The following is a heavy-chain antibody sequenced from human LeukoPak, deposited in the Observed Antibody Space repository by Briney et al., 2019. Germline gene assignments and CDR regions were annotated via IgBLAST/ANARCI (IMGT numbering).Heavy chain of an antibody. Sequence: ASVKVSCKASGYTFTSNYIHWVRQAPGQGLEWMGMIYPRDGSTSYAQKFQGRVTVTRDTSISTVYMELNSLRSDDTAVYYCARDSDFGCSGSSCYSWVYWGQGTLVTVSS. CDR2: IYPRDGST. V-gene: IGHV1-46*01. D-gene: IGHD2-15*01. CDR1: GYTFTSNY. CDR3: ARDSDFGCSGSSCYSWVY. J-gene: IGHJ4*02.